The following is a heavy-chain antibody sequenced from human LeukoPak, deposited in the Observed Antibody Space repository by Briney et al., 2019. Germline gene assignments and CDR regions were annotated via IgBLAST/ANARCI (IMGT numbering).Heavy chain of an antibody. D-gene: IGHD1/OR15-1a*01. V-gene: IGHV3-23*01. Sequence: PGGSLRLSCAASGFTFSSYWMSWVRQAPGKGLEWVSAISGSGGSTYYADSVKGRFTISRDNSKNTLYLQMSSLRAEDTAVYYCAKGFLGNIDYWGQGTLVTVSS. J-gene: IGHJ4*02. CDR2: ISGSGGST. CDR1: GFTFSSYW. CDR3: AKGFLGNIDY.